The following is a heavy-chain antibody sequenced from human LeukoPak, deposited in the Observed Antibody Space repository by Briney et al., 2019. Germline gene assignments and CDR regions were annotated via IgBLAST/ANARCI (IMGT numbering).Heavy chain of an antibody. CDR2: IYYSGST. CDR3: ARGHHSFDY. V-gene: IGHV4-59*01. CDR1: GDTISSDY. J-gene: IGHJ4*02. Sequence: SETLSLTCTVSGDTISSDYWTWIRQPPGKGLEWIGYIYYSGSTNYNPSLKSRVTISVDTSKDQFSLKLSSLTAADTAVYFCARGHHSFDYWGQGTLVTVSS.